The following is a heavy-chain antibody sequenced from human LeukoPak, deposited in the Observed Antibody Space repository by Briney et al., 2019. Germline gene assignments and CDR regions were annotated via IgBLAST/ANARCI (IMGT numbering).Heavy chain of an antibody. CDR2: IYHSGST. J-gene: IGHJ4*02. CDR1: GDSISTYY. Sequence: SETLSLTCTVSGDSISTYYWNWIRQPPGKGLEWIGYIYHSGSTNYNPSLKSRVTISVDTSQNQFSLKLSSVTAADTAVYYCARAFSSSSFYFNYWGQGTLVTVSS. V-gene: IGHV4-59*01. D-gene: IGHD6-6*01. CDR3: ARAFSSSSFYFNY.